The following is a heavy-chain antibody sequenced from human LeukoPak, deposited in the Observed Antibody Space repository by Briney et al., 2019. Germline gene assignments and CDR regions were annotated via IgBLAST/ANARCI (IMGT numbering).Heavy chain of an antibody. CDR3: ALVAVVAATGAFDI. CDR2: ISYDGSNK. J-gene: IGHJ3*02. Sequence: GGSLRLSCAASGFTFSSYGMHWVRQAPGKGLEWVAVISYDGSNKYYADSVKGRFTISRDNSKNTLYLQMNSLRAEDTAVYYCALVAVVAATGAFDIWGQGTMVTVSS. D-gene: IGHD2-15*01. V-gene: IGHV3-30*03. CDR1: GFTFSSYG.